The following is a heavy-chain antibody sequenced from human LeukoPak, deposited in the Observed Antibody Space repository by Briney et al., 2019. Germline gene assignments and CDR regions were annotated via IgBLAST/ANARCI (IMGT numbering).Heavy chain of an antibody. V-gene: IGHV3-23*01. CDR1: GFTFSSYA. Sequence: GGSLRLSCAASGFTFSSYAMSWVRQAPGKGLEWVSGISGSGGSTYYADSVKGRFTISRDNSKNTLYLQMNSLRAEDTAVYYCAKLPLNPRVNNDYWGQGTLVTVSS. CDR2: ISGSGGST. CDR3: AKLPLNPRVNNDY. J-gene: IGHJ4*02. D-gene: IGHD1/OR15-1a*01.